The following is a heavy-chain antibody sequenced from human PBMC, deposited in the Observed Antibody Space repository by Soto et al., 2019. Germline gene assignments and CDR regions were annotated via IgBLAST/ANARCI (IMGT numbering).Heavy chain of an antibody. Sequence: QVQLVESGGGVVQPGRSLRLSCAASGFTFSSYGMHWVRQAPGKGLEWVAVIWYDGGNKYYADSVKGRFTISRDNCKNTLYLHMNSRRAEDTAVYYFARVAWEDVFWSGYYKRTRGYYYYYGMDVWGQGTTVTVSS. V-gene: IGHV3-33*01. D-gene: IGHD3-3*01. J-gene: IGHJ6*02. CDR2: IWYDGGNK. CDR1: GFTFSSYG. CDR3: ARVAWEDVFWSGYYKRTRGYYYYYGMDV.